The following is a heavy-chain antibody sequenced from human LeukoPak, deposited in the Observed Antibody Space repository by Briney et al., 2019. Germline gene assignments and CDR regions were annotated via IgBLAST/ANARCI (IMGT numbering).Heavy chain of an antibody. V-gene: IGHV3-15*01. CDR2: IKSKTDGGTT. J-gene: IGHJ4*02. Sequence: GGSLRLSCAASGFTFSNAWMSWVRQAPGKGLEWVGRIKSKTDGGTTDYAAPAKGRFTISRDDSKNTLYLQMNSQKTEDTAVYYCTTDYSDYLRIDYWGQGTLVTVSS. CDR3: TTDYSDYLRIDY. CDR1: GFTFSNAW. D-gene: IGHD4-11*01.